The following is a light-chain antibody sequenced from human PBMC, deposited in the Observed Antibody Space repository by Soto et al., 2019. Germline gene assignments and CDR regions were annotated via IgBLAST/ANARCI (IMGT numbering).Light chain of an antibody. J-gene: IGKJ2*01. CDR3: QQYGSSPL. Sequence: EIVLTQSPGTLSLSPGERATLSCRASQSVSSSYLAWYQQKPGQAPRLLIYGASSRATGIPDRLSGSGSGTDFTLTISRLEPEDVAVYYCQQYGSSPLFGQGTKLEIK. CDR2: GAS. V-gene: IGKV3-20*01. CDR1: QSVSSSY.